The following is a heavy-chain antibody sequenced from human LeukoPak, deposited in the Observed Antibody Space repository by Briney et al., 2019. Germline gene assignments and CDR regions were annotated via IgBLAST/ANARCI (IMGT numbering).Heavy chain of an antibody. CDR2: IRYDGSNK. D-gene: IGHD5-12*01. CDR3: AKAPGATKSGEYFQH. Sequence: PGGSLRLSCAASGFTFSSYGMHWVRQAPGKGLEWVAFIRYDGSNKYYADSVKGRFTISRDNSKNTLYLQMNSLRAEDTAVYYCAKAPGATKSGEYFQHWGQGTLVTVSS. CDR1: GFTFSSYG. J-gene: IGHJ1*01. V-gene: IGHV3-30*02.